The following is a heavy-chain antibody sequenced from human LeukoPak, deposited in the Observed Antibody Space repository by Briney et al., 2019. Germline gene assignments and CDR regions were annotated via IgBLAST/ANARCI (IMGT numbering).Heavy chain of an antibody. CDR1: GCTVSSNY. D-gene: IGHD2-8*01. J-gene: IGHJ1*01. CDR2: IYSGVST. CDR3: CRGQGGVYLFQH. V-gene: IGHV3-53*01. Sequence: GGSLRLSCAASGCTVSSNYMSWGRQAPGKGLWWGSVIYSGVSTYYADSVKGRFTISRDNSKSTLYLQMNSLRAEDTAVYYWCRGQGGVYLFQHWGQGTLVTVSS.